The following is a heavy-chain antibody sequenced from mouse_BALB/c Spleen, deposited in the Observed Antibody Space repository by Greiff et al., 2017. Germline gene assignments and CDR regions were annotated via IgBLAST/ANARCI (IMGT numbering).Heavy chain of an antibody. CDR1: GFSLTSYG. V-gene: IGHV2-9*02. J-gene: IGHJ4*01. Sequence: QVQLKESGPGLVAPSQSLSITCTVSGFSLTSYGVHWVRQPPGKGLEWLGVIWAGGSTNYNSALMSRLSISKDNSKSQVFLKMNSLQTDDTAMYYCVYYGSSPHYYAMDYWGQGTSVTVSS. D-gene: IGHD1-1*01. CDR2: IWAGGST. CDR3: VYYGSSPHYYAMDY.